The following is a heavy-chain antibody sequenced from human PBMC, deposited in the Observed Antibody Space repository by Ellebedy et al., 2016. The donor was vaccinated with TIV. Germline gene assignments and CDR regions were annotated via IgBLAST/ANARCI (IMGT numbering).Heavy chain of an antibody. CDR3: ARKTLEYGDYVFDY. Sequence: MPSETLSLTCTVPGGSISSYYWSWIRQPPRKGLEWIGYIYYIGSTNYNPSLKSPVTISVDTSKNQFSLKLSSVTAADTAVYYCARKTLEYGDYVFDYWGQGTLVTVSS. CDR2: IYYIGST. D-gene: IGHD4-17*01. V-gene: IGHV4-59*01. J-gene: IGHJ4*02. CDR1: GGSISSYY.